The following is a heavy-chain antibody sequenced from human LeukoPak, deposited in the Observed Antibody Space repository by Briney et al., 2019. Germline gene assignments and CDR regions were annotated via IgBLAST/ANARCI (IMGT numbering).Heavy chain of an antibody. CDR2: IKSKTKTDGGTT. CDR1: GFTLRKVW. D-gene: IGHD3-10*01. Sequence: GGSLRLSCAASGFTLRKVWMSWVRQAPGKGLEWVGRIKSKTKTDGGTTDYAAPVKRRFTISRNDSKNTMYMQMNILKTEDTAVYYCTTDDSGVGNDWGQGTLVTVPS. CDR3: TTDDSGVGND. V-gene: IGHV3-15*01. J-gene: IGHJ4*02.